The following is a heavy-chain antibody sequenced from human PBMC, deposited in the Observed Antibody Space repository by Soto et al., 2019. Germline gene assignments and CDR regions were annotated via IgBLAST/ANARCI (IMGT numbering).Heavy chain of an antibody. CDR3: ARDLGYYESSGYFDY. CDR2: IGSSDNII. D-gene: IGHD3-22*01. J-gene: IGHJ4*02. Sequence: LSLTCAVYGGSFSGYYWSWIRQPPGKGLEWVSYIGSSDNIIYYADSVKGRFTISRDNAKNSLYLQMNSLRAEDTAVYYCARDLGYYESSGYFDYWGQGTLVTVSS. CDR1: GGSFSGYY. V-gene: IGHV3-11*01.